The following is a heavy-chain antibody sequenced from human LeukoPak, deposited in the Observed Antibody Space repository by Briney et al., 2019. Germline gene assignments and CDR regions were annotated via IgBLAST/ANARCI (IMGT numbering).Heavy chain of an antibody. D-gene: IGHD6-6*01. Sequence: GASVKVSCKASGYTFTGYYMHWVRQAPGQGLEWMGRIDPNSGGTNYAQKFQGRVTMTRDTSTSTAYMELSRLRSDDTAVYYCASFFGSSRAFDIWGQGTMVTVSS. J-gene: IGHJ3*02. CDR3: ASFFGSSRAFDI. V-gene: IGHV1-2*06. CDR2: IDPNSGGT. CDR1: GYTFTGYY.